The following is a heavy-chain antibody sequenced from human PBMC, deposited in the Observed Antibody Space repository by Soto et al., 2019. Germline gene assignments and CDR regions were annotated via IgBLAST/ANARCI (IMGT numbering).Heavy chain of an antibody. CDR2: IYWDDDK. CDR1: GFSLSTSGVG. CDR3: AHSYVRRNNAFDM. D-gene: IGHD3-10*02. J-gene: IGHJ3*02. V-gene: IGHV2-5*02. Sequence: QITLKESGPTLVKPTQTLTLTCTFSGFSLSTSGVGWGWVRQPPGKALEWLALIYWDDDKRYNASLKSRLTITKDTSIDQVVLTLTKMDTVDTATYYFAHSYVRRNNAFDMWGQGTMVTVSS.